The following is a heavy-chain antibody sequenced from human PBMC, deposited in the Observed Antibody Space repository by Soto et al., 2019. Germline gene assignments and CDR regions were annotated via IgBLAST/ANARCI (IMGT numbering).Heavy chain of an antibody. J-gene: IGHJ4*02. V-gene: IGHV4-31*03. CDR1: GGSIISGGCY. CDR2: IHYTGST. CDR3: ATSYGNAWYTF. Sequence: SETLSLTCTVSGGSIISGGCYWSWLRQPPGKGLEWIGYIHYTGSTYYNPSLKSRLTISVDKSKNQFTLQLTSVTVADTAVYYCATSYGNAWYTFWGQGTQVTVSS. D-gene: IGHD6-13*01.